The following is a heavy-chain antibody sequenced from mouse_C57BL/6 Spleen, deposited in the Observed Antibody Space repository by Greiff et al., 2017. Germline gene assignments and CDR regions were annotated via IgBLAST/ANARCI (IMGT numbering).Heavy chain of an antibody. D-gene: IGHD2-3*01. Sequence: QVQLQQSGAELVRPGSSVKLSCKASGYTFTSYWMDWVKQRPGQGLEWIGNIYPSDSETHYNQKFKDKATLTVDKSSSTAYMQLSSLTSEDSAVYYCARGYDLYFDYWGQGTTLTVSS. J-gene: IGHJ2*01. V-gene: IGHV1-61*01. CDR2: IYPSDSET. CDR1: GYTFTSYW. CDR3: ARGYDLYFDY.